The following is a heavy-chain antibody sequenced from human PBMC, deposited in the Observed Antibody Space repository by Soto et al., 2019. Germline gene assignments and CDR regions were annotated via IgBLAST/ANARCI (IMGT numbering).Heavy chain of an antibody. V-gene: IGHV1-18*04. CDR1: GYTFTSYG. Sequence: ASVKVSCKASGYTFTSYGIRWVRQAPGQGLEWMGWISAYNGNTNYAQKLQGRVTMTTDTSTSTAYMELRSLRSDDTAVYYFARCLNGYYLLFAFCSWGQRTFVTVS. J-gene: IGHJ3*02. D-gene: IGHD3-22*01. CDR3: ARCLNGYYLLFAFCS. CDR2: ISAYNGNT.